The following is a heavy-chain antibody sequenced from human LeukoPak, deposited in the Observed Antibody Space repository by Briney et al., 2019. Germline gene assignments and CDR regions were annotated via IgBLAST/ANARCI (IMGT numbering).Heavy chain of an antibody. Sequence: PGGSLRLSCAASGFTFSSYAMSWVRQAPGEGLEWVSAISGSGGNTYYANSVKGRFTISRDNSKNTLYLQMDSLRAEDTAVYYCAKGYGDYGFDYWGQGTLVTVSS. J-gene: IGHJ4*02. CDR3: AKGYGDYGFDY. CDR2: ISGSGGNT. V-gene: IGHV3-23*01. CDR1: GFTFSSYA. D-gene: IGHD4-17*01.